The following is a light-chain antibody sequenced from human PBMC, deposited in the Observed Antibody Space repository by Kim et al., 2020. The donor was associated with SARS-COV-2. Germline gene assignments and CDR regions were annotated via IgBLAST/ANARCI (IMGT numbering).Light chain of an antibody. CDR2: DVS. J-gene: IGLJ3*02. Sequence: QSALTQPASVSGSPGQSITISCTGTSSDVGAYNYVSWYQQHPGKAPKLMIYDVSNRPSGVSNRFSGSKSGNTDSLTISGLQAEDEADYYCNSYTTTTWVFGGGTKLTVL. V-gene: IGLV2-14*01. CDR3: NSYTTTTWV. CDR1: SSDVGAYNY.